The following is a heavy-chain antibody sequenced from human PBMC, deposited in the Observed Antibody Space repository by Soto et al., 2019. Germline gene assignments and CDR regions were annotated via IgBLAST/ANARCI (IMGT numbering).Heavy chain of an antibody. J-gene: IGHJ4*02. Sequence: QVQLQQWGAGLLKPSETLSLTCAVYGGSFSGYYWSWIRQPPGKGLEWIGEINHSGSTNYNPSLKSRVXXSXDXXQNQFSLKLSSVTAADAAVYYCARQEVVGSYRYDYWGQGTLVTVSS. CDR1: GGSFSGYY. D-gene: IGHD3-22*01. CDR2: INHSGST. V-gene: IGHV4-34*01. CDR3: ARQEVVGSYRYDY.